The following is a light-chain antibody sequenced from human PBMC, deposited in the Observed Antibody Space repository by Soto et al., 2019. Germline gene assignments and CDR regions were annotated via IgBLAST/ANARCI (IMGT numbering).Light chain of an antibody. CDR3: QQRAGSST. CDR1: QSVRNQ. CDR2: DAS. Sequence: EIVLTQSPGNLSLSPGERATLSCRASQSVRNQLAWYQQKPGQAPRLLIYDASRRVTGIPARFSGSGSGTDFTLTLSSIEPEDFAVYYCQQRAGSSTFGQGTRLEIK. V-gene: IGKV3-11*01. J-gene: IGKJ5*01.